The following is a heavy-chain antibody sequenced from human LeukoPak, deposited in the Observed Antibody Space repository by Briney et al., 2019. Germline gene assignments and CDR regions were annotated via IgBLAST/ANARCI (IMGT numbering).Heavy chain of an antibody. CDR3: ARWPRSPQDFDY. Sequence: PSETLSLTCTVSGGSISSSSYYWGWIRQPPGKGLEWIGSIYYSGSTYYNPSLKSRVTISVDTSKNQFSLKLSSVTAADTAVYYCARWPRSPQDFDYWGQGTLVTVSS. CDR1: GGSISSSSYY. CDR2: IYYSGST. V-gene: IGHV4-39*01. J-gene: IGHJ4*02.